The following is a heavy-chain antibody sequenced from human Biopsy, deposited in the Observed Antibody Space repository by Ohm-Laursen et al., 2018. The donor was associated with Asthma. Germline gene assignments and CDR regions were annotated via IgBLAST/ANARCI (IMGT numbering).Heavy chain of an antibody. Sequence: SLTLSLTCTVSGDSISSPAYFWSWVRQHPGKGLEWIGYISYSGTTFYHPSLMSRHIISPVTTKNQLSLKLSSVTAADTAVYYCARVGGDGSWSSIDNCYCMDVWGQGTTVTVSS. D-gene: IGHD3-10*01. J-gene: IGHJ6*02. CDR2: ISYSGTT. CDR1: GDSISSPAYF. CDR3: ARVGGDGSWSSIDNCYCMDV. V-gene: IGHV4-31*03.